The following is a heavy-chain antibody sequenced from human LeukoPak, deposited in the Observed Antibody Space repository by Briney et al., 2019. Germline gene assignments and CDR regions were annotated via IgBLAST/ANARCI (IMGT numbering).Heavy chain of an antibody. J-gene: IGHJ4*02. CDR3: ARYRLGYCSSTSCCAGYYFDY. V-gene: IGHV4-59*01. CDR1: GGSISSYY. D-gene: IGHD2-2*01. Sequence: PSETLSLTCTVSGGSISSYYWSWIRQPPGKGLEWNGYIYYSGSTNYNPSLKSRVTISVDTSKNQFSLKLSSVTAADTAVYYCARYRLGYCSSTSCCAGYYFDYWGQGTLVTVSS. CDR2: IYYSGST.